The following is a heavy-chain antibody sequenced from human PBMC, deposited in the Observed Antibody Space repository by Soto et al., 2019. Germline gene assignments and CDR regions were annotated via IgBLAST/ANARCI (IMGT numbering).Heavy chain of an antibody. Sequence: PSETRSLTCQVPGASLTSGGSFWGWLRQLPGKGLEWIGNIYSSGTAFYNPSLKSRATISVDTSANQFSLKLNSVTAADTAVYYCARDRSGYYWFDPWGQGTLVTVSS. CDR3: ARDRSGYYWFDP. D-gene: IGHD3-22*01. CDR1: GASLTSGGSF. V-gene: IGHV4-31*03. CDR2: IYSSGTA. J-gene: IGHJ5*02.